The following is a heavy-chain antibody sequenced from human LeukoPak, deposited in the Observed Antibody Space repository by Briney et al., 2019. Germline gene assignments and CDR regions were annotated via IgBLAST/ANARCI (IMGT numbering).Heavy chain of an antibody. J-gene: IGHJ3*02. D-gene: IGHD3-9*01. CDR2: ISSSGSTI. CDR1: GFIFSNYV. CDR3: TMSYDILTGYPRDDAFDI. Sequence: GGSLRLSCAGSGFIFSNYVLSWIRQAPGKGLEWVSYISSSGSTIYYADSVKGRFTISRDNAKNSLYLQMNSLKTEDTAVYYCTMSYDILTGYPRDDAFDIWGQGTMVTVSS. V-gene: IGHV3-11*01.